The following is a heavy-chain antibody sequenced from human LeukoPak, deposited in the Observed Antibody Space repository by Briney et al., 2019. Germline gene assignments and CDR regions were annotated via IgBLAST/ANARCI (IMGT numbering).Heavy chain of an antibody. CDR2: VSPPGGGT. J-gene: IGHJ6*03. CDR3: AKDSKIVGPTFRSYHYMDV. D-gene: IGHD1-26*01. V-gene: IGHV3-23*01. CDR1: GFSFSYHG. Sequence: GGSLRLSCAAPGFSFSYHGMNWVRQAPGKGLEWLSGVSPPGGGTYYADSVKGRFTISRDDSRNTLSLQMDSLRVEDTAVYYCAKDSKIVGPTFRSYHYMDVWGKGTTVTVSS.